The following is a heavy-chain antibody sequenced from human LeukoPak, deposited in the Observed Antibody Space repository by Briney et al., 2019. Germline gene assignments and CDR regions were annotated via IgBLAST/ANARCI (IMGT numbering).Heavy chain of an antibody. CDR2: ISYSGST. CDR3: ARGQGEIDY. V-gene: IGHV4-59*01. CDR1: GASINSYY. J-gene: IGHJ4*02. Sequence: PSEILSLTCAVSGASINSYYWNWIRQPPGKGLEWIGYISYSGSTNYNPSLKSRVTISLGTSKTHFSLKLTSVTAADTAVYYCARGQGEIDYWGQGTLVTVSS.